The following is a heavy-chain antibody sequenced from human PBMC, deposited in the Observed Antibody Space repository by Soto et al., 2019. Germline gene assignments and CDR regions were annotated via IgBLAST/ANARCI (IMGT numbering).Heavy chain of an antibody. Sequence: PGGSLRLSCVASGFIFSNCWMHWVRQAPGMGLVWVSHIDSDGSSTTYADSVKGRFTISRDNAKNTLYLQMNSLRVEDTAVYYCVRAIRHYAMDVSGPGTTVTVSS. CDR2: IDSDGSST. D-gene: IGHD3-9*01. J-gene: IGHJ6*02. V-gene: IGHV3-74*01. CDR3: VRAIRHYAMDV. CDR1: GFIFSNCW.